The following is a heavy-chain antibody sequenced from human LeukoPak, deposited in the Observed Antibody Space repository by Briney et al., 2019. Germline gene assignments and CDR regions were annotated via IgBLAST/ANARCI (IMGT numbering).Heavy chain of an antibody. CDR2: ISGSGGST. CDR3: AQVEYPFYFDY. V-gene: IGHV3-23*01. J-gene: IGHJ4*02. CDR1: GFTFISYA. Sequence: GGSLRLSCAASGFTFISYAMSWVRQAPGKGLEWVSAISGSGGSTYYADSVKGRFTISRDNSKNTLYLQMNSLRAEDTAVYYCAQVEYPFYFDYWGQGTLVTVSS. D-gene: IGHD2/OR15-2a*01.